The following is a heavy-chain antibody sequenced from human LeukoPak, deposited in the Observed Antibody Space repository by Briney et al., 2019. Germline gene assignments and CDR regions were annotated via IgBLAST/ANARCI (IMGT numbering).Heavy chain of an antibody. CDR1: GFTFSSYW. J-gene: IGHJ3*02. CDR3: ASTKAYCGGDCYSGAFDI. Sequence: PGGSLRLSCAASGFTFSSYWMSWVRQAPGKGLGWVANIKQDGSEKYYVDSVKGRFTISRDNAKNSLYLQMNSLRAEDTAVYYCASTKAYCGGDCYSGAFDIWGQGTMVTVSS. V-gene: IGHV3-7*03. CDR2: IKQDGSEK. D-gene: IGHD2-21*02.